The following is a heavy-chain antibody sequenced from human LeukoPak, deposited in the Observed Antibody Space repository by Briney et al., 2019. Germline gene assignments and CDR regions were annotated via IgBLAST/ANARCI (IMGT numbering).Heavy chain of an antibody. D-gene: IGHD5-24*01. V-gene: IGHV3-30*04. CDR2: ISYDGNNK. Sequence: GGSLRLSCAASGFTFSSYEMNWVRQAPGKGLEWVAVISYDGNNKYYTDSVKGRFTISRDNSKNTLFLQMNSLKPEDTAVYYCARGDGPLADYWGQGTLVTVSS. CDR3: ARGDGPLADY. J-gene: IGHJ4*02. CDR1: GFTFSSYE.